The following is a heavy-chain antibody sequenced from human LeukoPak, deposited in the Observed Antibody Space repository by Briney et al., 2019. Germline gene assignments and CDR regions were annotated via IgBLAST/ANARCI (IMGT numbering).Heavy chain of an antibody. CDR2: INPYSGGT. V-gene: IGHV1-2*02. D-gene: IGHD2-2*01. CDR1: RYTFTRYY. J-gene: IGHJ5*02. Sequence: ASVKVSCKASRYTFTRYYMHWVRQAPGQGPEWMGWINPYSGGTNYAQKVQGRFTMTRDTSISTAYMELSRLRSDDTAVYYCARKDIVVVPAANPWWFDPWGQGALVTVSS. CDR3: ARKDIVVVPAANPWWFDP.